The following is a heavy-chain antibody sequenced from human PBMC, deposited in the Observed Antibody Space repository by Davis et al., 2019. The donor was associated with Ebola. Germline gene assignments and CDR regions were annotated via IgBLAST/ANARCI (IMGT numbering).Heavy chain of an antibody. CDR1: GASISTGDYY. CDR2: IYYGEST. Sequence: MPSETLSPTGTVSGASISTGDYYWSRIRQPPGKGLEWLEYIYYGESTNYNPSLKSRVTISVDTSKNQFSLKLSSVTAADTAVYYCARDSYSSGWYGFAGYYGMDVWGQGTTVTVSS. J-gene: IGHJ6*02. D-gene: IGHD6-19*01. CDR3: ARDSYSSGWYGFAGYYGMDV. V-gene: IGHV4-61*08.